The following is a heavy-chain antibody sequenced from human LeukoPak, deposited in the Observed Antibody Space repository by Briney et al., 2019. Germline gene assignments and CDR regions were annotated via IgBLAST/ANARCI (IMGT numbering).Heavy chain of an antibody. D-gene: IGHD2-21*02. CDR3: ARSRGGVTLDY. CDR1: GGSISSYH. Sequence: PSETLSLTCTVSGGSISSYHWIRIRQPPGKGLEWIGYISYTGSTNYNPSLKSRVTISVDTSKSQFSLRLSSVTAADTAVYYCARSRGGVTLDYWGQGTLVTVSS. J-gene: IGHJ4*02. CDR2: ISYTGST. V-gene: IGHV4-59*08.